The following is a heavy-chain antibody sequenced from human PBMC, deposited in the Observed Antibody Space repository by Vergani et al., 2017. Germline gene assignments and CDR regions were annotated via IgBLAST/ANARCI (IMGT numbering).Heavy chain of an antibody. CDR1: GGTFSSYA. CDR3: ASLNARRIAVAGSKGMDAFDI. Sequence: QVQLVQSGAEVKKPGSSVKVSCKASGGTFSSYAISWVRQAPGQGLEWMGRIIPIFGTANYAQKCQGRVTITADESTSTAYMELSSLRSEDTAVYYCASLNARRIAVAGSKGMDAFDIWGQGTMVTVSS. V-gene: IGHV1-69*18. J-gene: IGHJ3*02. D-gene: IGHD6-19*01. CDR2: IIPIFGTA.